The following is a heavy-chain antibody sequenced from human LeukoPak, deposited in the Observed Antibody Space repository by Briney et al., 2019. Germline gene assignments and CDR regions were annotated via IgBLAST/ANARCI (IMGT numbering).Heavy chain of an antibody. CDR1: GGSISSSSYY. J-gene: IGHJ3*02. CDR2: IYYSGST. Sequence: SETLSLTCTVSGGSISSSSYYWGWIRQPPGKGLEWIGSIYYSGSTYYNPSLKSRVTISVDTSKNQFSLKLSSVTAADTAVYYCARGWEGDYDSSGYYPDDAFDIWGQGTMVTVSS. D-gene: IGHD3-22*01. CDR3: ARGWEGDYDSSGYYPDDAFDI. V-gene: IGHV4-39*07.